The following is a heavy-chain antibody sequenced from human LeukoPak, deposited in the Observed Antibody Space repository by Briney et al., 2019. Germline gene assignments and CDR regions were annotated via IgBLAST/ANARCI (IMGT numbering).Heavy chain of an antibody. Sequence: GASVNVSFKASGFTFTSYAMHWVRQAPGQRLDWMGWINAGNGNTRYSQKFQGRVTITRDTSASTAYMELSSLRSEDTAVYYCARGGTSTPPAVDYWGQGSLVTVSA. V-gene: IGHV1-3*01. CDR1: GFTFTSYA. D-gene: IGHD1-1*01. CDR3: ARGGTSTPPAVDY. CDR2: INAGNGNT. J-gene: IGHJ4*02.